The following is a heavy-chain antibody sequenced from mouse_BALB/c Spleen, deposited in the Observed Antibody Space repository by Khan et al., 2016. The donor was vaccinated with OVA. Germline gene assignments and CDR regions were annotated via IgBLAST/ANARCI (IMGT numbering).Heavy chain of an antibody. J-gene: IGHJ3*01. CDR3: ASLANYYDSEGFAY. D-gene: IGHD1-1*02. CDR2: VSTGGHYT. Sequence: EVELVESGGDVVKPGGSLKLSCAASGFTLSTYGMSWVRQTPDKRLEWVATVSTGGHYTYYPDTEKGRFNISRDNANNTLYLQMNSLKSQDTAMFYCASLANYYDSEGFAYWGQGTLVTVSS. V-gene: IGHV5-6*01. CDR1: GFTLSTYG.